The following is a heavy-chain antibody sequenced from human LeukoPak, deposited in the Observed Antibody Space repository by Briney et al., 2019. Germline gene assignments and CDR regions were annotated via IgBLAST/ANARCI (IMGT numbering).Heavy chain of an antibody. CDR3: AKGQARRLAVAGIDY. CDR1: GFTFSSYA. J-gene: IGHJ4*02. Sequence: GWSLRLSCAASGFTFSSYAMSLVRQAPGMGLEWVSAISGSGGSTYYADSVKGRFTISRDNSKNTLYLQMNSLRAEDTAVYYCAKGQARRLAVAGIDYWGQGTLVTVSP. V-gene: IGHV3-23*01. D-gene: IGHD6-19*01. CDR2: ISGSGGST.